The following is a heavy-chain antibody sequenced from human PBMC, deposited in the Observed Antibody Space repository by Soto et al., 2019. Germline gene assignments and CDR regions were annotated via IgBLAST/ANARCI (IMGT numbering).Heavy chain of an antibody. D-gene: IGHD3-16*01. CDR1: RGSISSGDYY. V-gene: IGHV4-30-4*01. J-gene: IGHJ4*02. CDR3: AREVGEVPYFDY. Sequence: PSVTLSLTCPVARGSISSGDYYWSCIRQPPGKGLEWIGYIYYSGSTYYNPSLKSRVTRSVDTSKNQFSLELSSVTAADTAVYYCAREVGEVPYFDYWGQGTLVTISS. CDR2: IYYSGST.